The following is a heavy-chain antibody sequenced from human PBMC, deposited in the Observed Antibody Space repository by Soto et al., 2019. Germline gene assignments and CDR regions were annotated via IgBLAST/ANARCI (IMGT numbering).Heavy chain of an antibody. Sequence: GGSLRLSCAASGFTFSSYAMSWVRQAPGKGLEWVSAISGSGGSTYYADSVKGRFTISRDNSKNTLYLQMNSLRAEDTAVYYCAIAPSGVEDAFDIWGQGTMVTVSS. CDR3: AIAPSGVEDAFDI. D-gene: IGHD2-8*01. CDR2: ISGSGGST. CDR1: GFTFSSYA. V-gene: IGHV3-23*01. J-gene: IGHJ3*02.